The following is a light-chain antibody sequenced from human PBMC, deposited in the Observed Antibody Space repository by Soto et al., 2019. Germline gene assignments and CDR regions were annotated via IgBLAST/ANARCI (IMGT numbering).Light chain of an antibody. Sequence: QSVLTQPPSASGTPGQRVTISCSGSSSNIGSNYVYWYQQVPGTAPKLLIYRNSQRPSGVPDRFSDSKSGTSASLAISGLRPEDEADYFCAAWDNSLTGYVFGTGTKVHRP. J-gene: IGLJ1*01. CDR1: SSNIGSNY. CDR3: AAWDNSLTGYV. CDR2: RNS. V-gene: IGLV1-47*01.